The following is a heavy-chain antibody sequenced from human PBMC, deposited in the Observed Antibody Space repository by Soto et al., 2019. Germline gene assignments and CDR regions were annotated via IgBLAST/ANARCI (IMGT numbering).Heavy chain of an antibody. CDR2: ISGSGGST. CDR3: AKESNPNYFYCCGYYPEWNDGMDV. J-gene: IGHJ6*02. D-gene: IGHD3-22*01. Sequence: GGSLRLSCAASGFTFSSYAMSWVRQAPGKGLEWVSAISGSGGSTYYADSVKGRFTISRDNSKNTLYLQMNSLRAEDTAVYYCAKESNPNYFYCCGYYPEWNDGMDVWGQGTTVTVSS. CDR1: GFTFSSYA. V-gene: IGHV3-23*01.